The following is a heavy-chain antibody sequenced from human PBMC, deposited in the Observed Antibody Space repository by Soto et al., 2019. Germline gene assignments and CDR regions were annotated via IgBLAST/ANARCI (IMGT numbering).Heavy chain of an antibody. CDR3: ARARITIFGAAPNYYYGMDV. CDR1: GDSVSSNSAA. V-gene: IGHV6-1*01. D-gene: IGHD3-3*01. Sequence: PSQTLSLTCAISGDSVSSNSAAWNWIRQSPSRGLEWLGRTYYRSKWYNDYAVSVKSRITINPDTSKNQFSLQLNSVTPEDTAVYYCARARITIFGAAPNYYYGMDVWGQGTTDTVSS. J-gene: IGHJ6*02. CDR2: TYYRSKWYN.